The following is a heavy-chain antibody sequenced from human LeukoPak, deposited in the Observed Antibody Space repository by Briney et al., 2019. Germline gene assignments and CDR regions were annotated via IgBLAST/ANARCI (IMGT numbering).Heavy chain of an antibody. Sequence: ASVKVSCKASGYTFTSYGISWVRQAPGQGLEWMGWISAYNGNTNYAQNLQGRVTMTTDTSTTTAYMDLRSLRSDDTAVYYCATHSPEWRYSGYYNFYYMDVWGKGTTVTVSS. V-gene: IGHV1-18*01. J-gene: IGHJ6*03. CDR3: ATHSPEWRYSGYYNFYYMDV. CDR2: ISAYNGNT. D-gene: IGHD5-12*01. CDR1: GYTFTSYG.